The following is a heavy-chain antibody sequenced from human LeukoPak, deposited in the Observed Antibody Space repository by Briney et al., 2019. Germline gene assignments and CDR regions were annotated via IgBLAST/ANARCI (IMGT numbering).Heavy chain of an antibody. V-gene: IGHV3-7*01. J-gene: IGHJ4*02. CDR3: ARDSSPGVRRSREYYFDY. CDR1: GFTFSSYW. Sequence: PGGSLRLSCAASGFTFSSYWMSWVRQAPGKGLERVANIKQDGSEKNYVDSVKGRFTISRDNAKNSLYLQMNSLRAEDTAVYYCARDSSPGVRRSREYYFDYWGQGTLVTVSS. CDR2: IKQDGSEK. D-gene: IGHD3-10*01.